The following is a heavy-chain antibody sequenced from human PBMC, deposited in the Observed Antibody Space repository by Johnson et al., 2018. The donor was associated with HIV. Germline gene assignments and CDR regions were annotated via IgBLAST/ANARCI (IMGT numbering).Heavy chain of an antibody. D-gene: IGHD5-12*01. CDR3: ASGDDDGF. CDR1: GFTFSSYP. Sequence: QVQLVESGGGVVQPGRSLRLSCAASGFTFSSYPMHWVRQAPGKGLEWVSVIYSGGSTYYADSVKGRFTISRDNSRNTLYLQMNSLRPEDTAVYYCASGDDDGFWGRGTLVTVSS. J-gene: IGHJ4*03. CDR2: IYSGGST. V-gene: IGHV3-NL1*01.